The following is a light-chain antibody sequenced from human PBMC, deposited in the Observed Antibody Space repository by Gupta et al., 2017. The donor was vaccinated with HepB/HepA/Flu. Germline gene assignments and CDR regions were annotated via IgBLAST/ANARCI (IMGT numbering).Light chain of an antibody. CDR2: LNS. V-gene: IGKV2-28*01. Sequence: IVMTQSPLSLSVTPGEPASISCRSSHSLLHVSGYNFLDWYLQKPGQSPRLLIYLNSSRASGVPDRFSGSGSGTNFTLKISGVEAEDVGTYYCIQTLQTPPTFGQGTKVDIK. J-gene: IGKJ1*01. CDR1: HSLLHVSGYNF. CDR3: IQTLQTPPT.